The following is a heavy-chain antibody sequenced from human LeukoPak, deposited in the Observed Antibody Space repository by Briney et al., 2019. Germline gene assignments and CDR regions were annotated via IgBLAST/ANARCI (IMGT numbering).Heavy chain of an antibody. D-gene: IGHD3-10*01. Sequence: HPGGSLRLSCAASGFTFSSYWMHWVRQAPGKGLVWVSRIKSDGSSTSYAEFVKGRFTISRDNAKNTLYLQMNSLRAEDTAAYYCARVWRYYGSGLNYYYYMDVWGKGTTVTISS. J-gene: IGHJ6*03. V-gene: IGHV3-74*01. CDR3: ARVWRYYGSGLNYYYYMDV. CDR1: GFTFSSYW. CDR2: IKSDGSST.